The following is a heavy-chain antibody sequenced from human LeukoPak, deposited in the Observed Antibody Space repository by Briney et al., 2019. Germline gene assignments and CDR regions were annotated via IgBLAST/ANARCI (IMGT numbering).Heavy chain of an antibody. D-gene: IGHD3-16*01. CDR3: ARDCGDYVWGGNWFDP. CDR2: IYYSGST. J-gene: IGHJ5*02. CDR1: GGSISSGDYY. Sequence: SQTLSLTCTVSGGSISSGDYYWSWIRQPPGKGLEWIGYIYYSGSTYYNPSLKSRVTISVDTSKNQFSLKLSSVTAADTAVYYCARDCGDYVWGGNWFDPWGQGTLVTVSS. V-gene: IGHV4-30-4*01.